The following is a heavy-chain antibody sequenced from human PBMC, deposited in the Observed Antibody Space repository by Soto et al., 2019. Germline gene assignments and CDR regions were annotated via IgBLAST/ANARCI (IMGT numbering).Heavy chain of an antibody. CDR1: GFTFSSYA. V-gene: IGHV3-23*01. D-gene: IGHD3-3*01. CDR3: AKVSVVGVVITTPWDY. CDR2: LSDGGNTA. Sequence: EVQLLESGGDLVQPGGSLRLSCAASGFTFSSYAMSWVRQAPGKGLEWVSALSDGGNTAYYADSVRGRFTISRDNSKNTLYLQMNNLRAEDTAIYYCAKVSVVGVVITTPWDYGGQGTLVTVSS. J-gene: IGHJ4*02.